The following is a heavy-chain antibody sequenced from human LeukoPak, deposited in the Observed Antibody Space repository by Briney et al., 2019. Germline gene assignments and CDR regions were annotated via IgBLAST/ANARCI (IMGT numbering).Heavy chain of an antibody. CDR2: MNPNSGNT. D-gene: IGHD3-3*01. V-gene: IGHV1-8*01. J-gene: IGHJ6*02. CDR3: ARGPDYDFWSGYPESYYYYGMDV. CDR1: GYTFTSYD. Sequence: GASVKVSCKASGYTFTSYDINWVRQATGQGLEWMGWMNPNSGNTGYAQKFQGRVTMTRNTSISPAYMELSSLRSEDTAVYYCARGPDYDFWSGYPESYYYYGMDVWGQGTTVTVSS.